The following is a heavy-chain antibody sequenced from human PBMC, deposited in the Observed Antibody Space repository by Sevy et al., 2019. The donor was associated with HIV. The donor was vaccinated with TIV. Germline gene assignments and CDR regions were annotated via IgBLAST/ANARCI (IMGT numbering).Heavy chain of an antibody. J-gene: IGHJ4*02. CDR2: MWYDGSKK. D-gene: IGHD3-10*01. V-gene: IGHV3-33*01. CDR1: GFIFSSYG. CDR3: ARDLFADYYGSGSPPGY. Sequence: GGSLRLSCAASGFIFSSYGMHWVRQAPGKGLEWAAVMWYDGSKKYYTDSVKGRLSISGDKSKNTVYLQMNGLRADDTAIYYCARDLFADYYGSGSPPGYWGQGTLVTVSS.